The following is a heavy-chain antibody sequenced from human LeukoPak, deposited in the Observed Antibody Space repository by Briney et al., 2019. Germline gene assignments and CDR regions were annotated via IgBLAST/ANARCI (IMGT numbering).Heavy chain of an antibody. CDR1: GFTISNYS. V-gene: IGHV3-21*01. D-gene: IGHD3-10*01. CDR2: SNSGSSYK. Sequence: PGGSLRLSCAASGFTISNYSMIWVRQAPGKGLEWVSSSNSGSSYKNYADSVKGRFTISRDNAKNSLFLQMNSLRAEDTAVYYCARAFLWFEELYVAHWYFDLWGRGTLVTVSS. J-gene: IGHJ2*01. CDR3: ARAFLWFEELYVAHWYFDL.